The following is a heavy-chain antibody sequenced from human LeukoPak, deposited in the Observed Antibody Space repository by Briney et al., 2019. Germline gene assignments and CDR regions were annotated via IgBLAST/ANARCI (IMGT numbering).Heavy chain of an antibody. D-gene: IGHD5-12*01. CDR1: GYRFTTYG. CDR3: ARDWESDARTITDR. V-gene: IGHV1-18*01. Sequence: ASVKVSCKAYGYRFTTYGISWLRQPPGQGLVWMGWASANSGETNYAQNFRDRVTLTTDTSTSTAYIELRSLTSDDTAVYYCARDWESDARTITDRWGQGTLVTVSS. CDR2: ASANSGET. J-gene: IGHJ5*02.